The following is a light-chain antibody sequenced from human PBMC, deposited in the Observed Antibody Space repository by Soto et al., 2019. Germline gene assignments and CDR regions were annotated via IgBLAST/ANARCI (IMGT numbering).Light chain of an antibody. CDR3: QQYSSSPRT. V-gene: IGKV3-20*01. CDR1: QSISSNY. Sequence: EIVLTQSPGTLSLSPGERATLSCSASQSISSNYLAWYQQKPGQAPRLLIYGASSRATGIPDRFSGSGSGTDFTLTISGLEPEDCVVYYCQQYSSSPRTFGQGTKVDIK. CDR2: GAS. J-gene: IGKJ2*01.